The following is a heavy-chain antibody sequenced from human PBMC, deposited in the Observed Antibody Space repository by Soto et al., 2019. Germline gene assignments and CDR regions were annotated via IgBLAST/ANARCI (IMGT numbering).Heavy chain of an antibody. CDR3: VRGYCTTTPCSGDLQH. CDR2: IHPSGDT. CDR1: GYKFTTYF. V-gene: IGHV1-46*01. Sequence: ASVKVSCKASGYKFTTYFIHWVRQAPGQGLEWMGMIHPSGDTGYGQKFRGRVTMTIDTSTTTAYMELRNLTSEDMAIYFSVRGYCTTTPCSGDLQHWGQGTLVTVSS. D-gene: IGHD2-8*01. J-gene: IGHJ1*01.